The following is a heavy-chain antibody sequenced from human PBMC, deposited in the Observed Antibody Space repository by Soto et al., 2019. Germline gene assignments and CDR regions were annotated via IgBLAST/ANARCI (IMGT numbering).Heavy chain of an antibody. CDR1: GYTFTSYG. V-gene: IGHV1-18*01. Sequence: ASVKVSCKASGYTFTSYGIGWVRQAPGQGLEWMGWISAYNGNTNYAQKLQGRVTMTTDTSTSIAYMELRSLRSDDTAVYYCARDRPLGVAGDWYFDLWGRGTLVTVSS. CDR2: ISAYNGNT. CDR3: ARDRPLGVAGDWYFDL. D-gene: IGHD6-19*01. J-gene: IGHJ2*01.